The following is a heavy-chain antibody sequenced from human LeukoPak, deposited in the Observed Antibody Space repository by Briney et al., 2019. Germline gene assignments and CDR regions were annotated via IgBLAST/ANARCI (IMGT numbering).Heavy chain of an antibody. Sequence: SGTLSLTCAVSGGSISSSNWWSWVRQPPGKGLEWIGEINHSGSTNYNPSLKSRVTISVDTSKNQFSLKLSSVTAADTAVYYCARGKRSSSSRGYYYYYYGMDVWGQGTTVTVSS. J-gene: IGHJ6*02. V-gene: IGHV4-4*02. CDR1: GGSISSSNW. CDR2: INHSGST. CDR3: ARGKRSSSSRGYYYYYYGMDV. D-gene: IGHD6-13*01.